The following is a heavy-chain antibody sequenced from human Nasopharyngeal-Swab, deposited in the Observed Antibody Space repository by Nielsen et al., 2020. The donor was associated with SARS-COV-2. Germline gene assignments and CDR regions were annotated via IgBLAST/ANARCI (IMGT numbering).Heavy chain of an antibody. J-gene: IGHJ6*03. V-gene: IGHV3-73*01. CDR2: IRSKANSYAT. D-gene: IGHD4-23*01. Sequence: GESLKISFAASGFTFSGSAMHWVRQASGKGLEWVGRIRSKANSYATAYAASVKGRFTISRDDSKNTAYLQMNSLKTEDTAVYYCTRPLGATVVTALTGYYYYMDVWGKGTTVTVSS. CDR1: GFTFSGSA. CDR3: TRPLGATVVTALTGYYYYMDV.